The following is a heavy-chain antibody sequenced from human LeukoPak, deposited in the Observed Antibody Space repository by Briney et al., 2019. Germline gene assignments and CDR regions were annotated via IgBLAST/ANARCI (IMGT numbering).Heavy chain of an antibody. J-gene: IGHJ4*02. CDR3: GKGKQGFSGGDYFDY. V-gene: IGHV3-48*03. Sequence: GGSLRLSCAASGFTFSSYEMNWVHQAPGKGLEWVSYISSSGSTIYYADSVKGRFTISRDNSKNTLYLQMNSLRAEDTAVYYCGKGKQGFSGGDYFDYWGQGTLVTVSS. D-gene: IGHD3-10*01. CDR2: ISSSGSTI. CDR1: GFTFSSYE.